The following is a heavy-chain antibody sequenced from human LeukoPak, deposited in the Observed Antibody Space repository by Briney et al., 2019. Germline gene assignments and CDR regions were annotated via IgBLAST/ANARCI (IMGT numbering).Heavy chain of an antibody. CDR2: IYYSGRT. CDR1: GGSISSVGYY. J-gene: IGHJ4*02. D-gene: IGHD6-13*01. CDR3: ARDIRLAADGHCHY. V-gene: IGHV4-31*03. Sequence: PSETLSLTCTDPGGSISSVGYYWGCLRQHPGKGLEWIGYIYYSGRTYYNPSLESRVTISLDASKNQFSLKVSSVTAEDTAVYYWARDIRLAADGHCHYWRQGTLVTVSS.